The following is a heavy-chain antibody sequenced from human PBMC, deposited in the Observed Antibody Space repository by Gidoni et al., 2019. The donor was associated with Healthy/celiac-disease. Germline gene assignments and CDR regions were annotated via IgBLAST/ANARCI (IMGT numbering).Heavy chain of an antibody. CDR1: GFTFSSYA. CDR3: AGCGYSYYFDY. J-gene: IGHJ4*02. V-gene: IGHV3-23*01. Sequence: EVQLLESGGGLVQPGGSLRLSCAASGFTFSSYAMSWVRQAPGKGVGWFSAIRGSGGSTYYADSVKGRFTISRDNSKNTLYLQMNSLRAEDTAVYYCAGCGYSYYFDYWGQGTLVTVSS. D-gene: IGHD5-18*01. CDR2: IRGSGGST.